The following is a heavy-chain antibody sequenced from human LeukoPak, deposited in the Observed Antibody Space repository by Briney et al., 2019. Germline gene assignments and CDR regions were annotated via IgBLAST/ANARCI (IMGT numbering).Heavy chain of an antibody. CDR3: AREGSGSSWYYTAYYFDY. D-gene: IGHD6-13*01. V-gene: IGHV4-59*01. CDR1: GGSFSGYY. Sequence: PSETLSLTCAVYGGSFSGYYWSWIRQPPGKGLEWIGYIYCSGSTNYNPSLKSRVTISVDTSKNQFSLKLSSVTAADTAVYYCAREGSGSSWYYTAYYFDYWGQGTLVTVSS. CDR2: IYCSGST. J-gene: IGHJ4*02.